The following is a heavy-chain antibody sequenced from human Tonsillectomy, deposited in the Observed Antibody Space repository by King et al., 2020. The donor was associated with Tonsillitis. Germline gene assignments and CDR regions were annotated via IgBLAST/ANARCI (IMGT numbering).Heavy chain of an antibody. V-gene: IGHV3-23*04. CDR1: GFTFNSYA. CDR2: ISGSGGST. Sequence: VQLVQSGGGLVQPGGSLRLSCTASGFTFNSYAMSWVRQAPGKGLEWVSVISGSGGSTYYADSVKGRFTISRDHSKNTLYLQMNSLRAEDTAVYYCAKDEWDGGSYPSHPAYWGQGTLVTVSS. CDR3: AKDEWDGGSYPSHPAY. D-gene: IGHD1-26*01. J-gene: IGHJ4*02.